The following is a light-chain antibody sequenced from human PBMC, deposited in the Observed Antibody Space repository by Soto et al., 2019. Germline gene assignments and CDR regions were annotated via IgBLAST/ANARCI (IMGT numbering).Light chain of an antibody. CDR3: QQYNNWPRT. J-gene: IGKJ1*01. Sequence: DIQMTQSPSALSASVGDTVTITCRASQSIAASLAWYQHKPGEAPKLLIYDVSSLETGVPSRFSGSGSGTEFTLTISSLQSEDFAVYYCQQYNNWPRTFGQGTKVDIK. CDR2: DVS. V-gene: IGKV1-5*01. CDR1: QSIAAS.